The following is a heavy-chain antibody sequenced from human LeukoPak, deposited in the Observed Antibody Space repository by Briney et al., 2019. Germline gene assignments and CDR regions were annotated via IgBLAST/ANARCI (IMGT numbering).Heavy chain of an antibody. CDR2: ISSSGSTI. Sequence: GGSLRLSCAASGFSFNSFEMSWVRQAPGKGLEWVSYISSSGSTIYYADSVKGRFTISRDNAKNSLYLQMNSLRAEDTAVYYCARLYCSGGSCYSGDAFDIWGQGTMVTVPS. V-gene: IGHV3-48*03. CDR3: ARLYCSGGSCYSGDAFDI. J-gene: IGHJ3*02. CDR1: GFSFNSFE. D-gene: IGHD2-15*01.